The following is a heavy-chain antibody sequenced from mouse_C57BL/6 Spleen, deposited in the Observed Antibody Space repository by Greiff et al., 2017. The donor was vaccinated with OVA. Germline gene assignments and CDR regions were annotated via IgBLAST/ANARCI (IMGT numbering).Heavy chain of an antibody. D-gene: IGHD1-1*01. CDR3: AREGTTVVATSYFDY. J-gene: IGHJ2*01. V-gene: IGHV5-4*01. CDR1: GFTFSSYA. Sequence: EVKVVESGGGLVKPGGSLKLSCAASGFTFSSYAMSWVRQTPEKRLEWVATISDGGSYTYYPDNVKGRFTISRDNAKNNLELQMSQLKSEDTAMYYCAREGTTVVATSYFDYWGQGTTLTVSS. CDR2: ISDGGSYT.